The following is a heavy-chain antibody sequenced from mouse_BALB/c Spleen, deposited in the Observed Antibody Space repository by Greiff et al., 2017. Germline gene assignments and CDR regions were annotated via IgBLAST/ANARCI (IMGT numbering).Heavy chain of an antibody. CDR3: AREGDGNSWFAY. CDR1: GFTFSDYY. Sequence: EVMLVESGGGLVKPGGSLKLSCAASGFTFSDYYMYWVRQTPEKRLEWVATISDGGSYTYYPDSVKGRFTISRDNAKNNLYLQMSSLKSEDTAMYYCAREGDGNSWFAYWGQGTLVTVSA. D-gene: IGHD2-1*01. V-gene: IGHV5-4*02. CDR2: ISDGGSYT. J-gene: IGHJ3*01.